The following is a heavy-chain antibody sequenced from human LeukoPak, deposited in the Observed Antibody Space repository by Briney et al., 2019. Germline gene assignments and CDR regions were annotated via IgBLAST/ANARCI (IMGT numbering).Heavy chain of an antibody. D-gene: IGHD2/OR15-2a*01. V-gene: IGHV1-2*02. CDR2: IGPHSTFT. J-gene: IGHJ4*02. Sequence: GASVKVSCKSSGFTFTDHYIHWVRQGPGQGLEWMGYIGPHSTFTSSPQEFQGRVTMTRDASMSTAYMELTRLTSDDTAVYYCVREGEGPLSKDFDYWGQGTPVTVSS. CDR3: VREGEGPLSKDFDY. CDR1: GFTFTDHY.